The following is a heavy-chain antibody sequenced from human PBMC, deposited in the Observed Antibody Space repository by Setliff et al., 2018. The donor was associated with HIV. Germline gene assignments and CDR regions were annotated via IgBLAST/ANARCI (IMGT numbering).Heavy chain of an antibody. CDR2: INHSGST. D-gene: IGHD3-3*01. CDR1: GGSFSEYY. CDR3: ARGTAYYNFWSGYSQDYYYYMDV. Sequence: PSETLSLTCAVYGGSFSEYYWSWIRQSPGKGLEWIGEINHSGSTKYNPSLKSRVTISVDTSKNQFSLKLSSVTAADTAVYYCARGTAYYNFWSGYSQDYYYYMDVWGKGTTVTVSS. V-gene: IGHV4-34*01. J-gene: IGHJ6*03.